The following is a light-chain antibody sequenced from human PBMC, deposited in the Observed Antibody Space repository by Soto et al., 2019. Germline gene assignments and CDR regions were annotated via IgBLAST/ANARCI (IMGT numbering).Light chain of an antibody. V-gene: IGKV3-15*01. CDR3: QQYGSSGT. CDR1: QSVGKY. Sequence: IVITQSAATLSVSPGERATLSCRASQSVGKYLAWYQQKPGQAPRLLIYGTSTRATGIPARFSGSGSGTDFTLTISRLEPEDFAVYYCQQYGSSGTFGQGTKVDIK. J-gene: IGKJ1*01. CDR2: GTS.